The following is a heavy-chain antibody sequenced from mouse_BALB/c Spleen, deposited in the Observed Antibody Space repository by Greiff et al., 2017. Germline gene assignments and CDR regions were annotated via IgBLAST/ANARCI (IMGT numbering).Heavy chain of an antibody. D-gene: IGHD2-2*01. J-gene: IGHJ2*01. Sequence: EVQGVESGGGLVQPKGSLKLSCAASGFTFNTYAMNWVRQAPGKGLEWVARIRSKSNNYATYYADSVKDRFTISRDDSQSMLYLQMNNLKTEDTAMYYCVRQYGYDDFDYWGQGTTLTVSS. CDR3: VRQYGYDDFDY. V-gene: IGHV10-1*02. CDR1: GFTFNTYA. CDR2: IRSKSNNYAT.